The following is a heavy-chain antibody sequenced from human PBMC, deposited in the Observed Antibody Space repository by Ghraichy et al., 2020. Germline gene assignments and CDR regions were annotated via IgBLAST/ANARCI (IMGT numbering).Heavy chain of an antibody. D-gene: IGHD2-21*02. CDR3: AKDHVVVTPKGSEYFLH. V-gene: IGHV3-23*01. CDR2: ISGRGDTT. CDR1: GFTFSSYA. J-gene: IGHJ1*01. Sequence: GGSLRLSCAASGFTFSSYAMSWVRQAPGKGLEWVSAISGRGDTTYSADSVRGRFTISRDNSKNTLYLQMNSLRAEDTAIYYCAKDHVVVTPKGSEYFLHSGEGALVTVSS.